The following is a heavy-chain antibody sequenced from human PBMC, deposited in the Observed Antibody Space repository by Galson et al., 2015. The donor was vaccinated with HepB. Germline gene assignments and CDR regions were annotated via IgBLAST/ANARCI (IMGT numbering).Heavy chain of an antibody. CDR1: GGSISSYY. D-gene: IGHD4-23*01. Sequence: LSLTCTVSGGSISSYYWSWIRPPPGKGLEWIGYIYYSGSTNYNPSLKSRVTISVDTSKNQFSLKLSSVTAADTAVYYCARVVYGGNSYAFDIWGQGTMVTVSS. CDR3: ARVVYGGNSYAFDI. CDR2: IYYSGST. V-gene: IGHV4-59*01. J-gene: IGHJ3*02.